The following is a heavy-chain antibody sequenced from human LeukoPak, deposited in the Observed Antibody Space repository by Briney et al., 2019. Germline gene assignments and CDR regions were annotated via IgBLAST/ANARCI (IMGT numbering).Heavy chain of an antibody. D-gene: IGHD1-26*01. J-gene: IGHJ4*02. V-gene: IGHV3-30*02. CDR1: GFTFNSFA. CDR2: IQSDGSDK. CDR3: ASQVSSGSYF. Sequence: GGSLRLSCAASGFTFNSFAMHWVRQAPGKGLEHLAFIQSDGSDKYYADSVKGRFTISRDNSKNTLYLQMNSLRAEDTAVYYCASQVSSGSYFGGQGTLVTVSS.